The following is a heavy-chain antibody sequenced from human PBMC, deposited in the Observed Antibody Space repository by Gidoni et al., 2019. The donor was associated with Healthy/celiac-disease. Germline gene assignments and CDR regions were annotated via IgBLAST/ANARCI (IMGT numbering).Heavy chain of an antibody. V-gene: IGHV3-48*01. CDR1: GCTFSSYS. J-gene: IGHJ3*02. Sequence: EVQLVESGGGLVQPGGSLRLSCAASGCTFSSYSMNWVRQAPGKGLGWGSYIRNSCKSISHSDSLKGLFTISRDNAKNPLLLQMNRLRAEDTAVDYCARNGDFLSCYYSEGRPFDIWGQGTMVTGAS. CDR3: ARNGDFLSCYYSEGRPFDI. CDR2: IRNSCKSI. D-gene: IGHD3-3*01.